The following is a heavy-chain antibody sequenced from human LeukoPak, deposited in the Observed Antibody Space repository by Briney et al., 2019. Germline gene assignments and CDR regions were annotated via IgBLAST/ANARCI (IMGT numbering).Heavy chain of an antibody. CDR1: GFTLSSYW. CDR3: ARDLGSSSWYSGY. D-gene: IGHD6-13*01. Sequence: GGSLRLSCAASGFTLSSYWMSWVRQASGKGLGWVANIKQDGSEKNYVDSVKGRFTISRDNAKNSLYLQMNSLRAEDTAVYYCARDLGSSSWYSGYWGQGALVTVSS. CDR2: IKQDGSEK. J-gene: IGHJ4*02. V-gene: IGHV3-7*01.